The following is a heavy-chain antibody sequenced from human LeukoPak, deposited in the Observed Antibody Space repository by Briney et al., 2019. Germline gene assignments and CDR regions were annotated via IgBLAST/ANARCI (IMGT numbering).Heavy chain of an antibody. Sequence: PSQTLSLTCTVSGGSISSGGYYWSWIRQHPGKGLEWIGYIYYSGSTYYNPSLKSRVTISVDTSKNQFSLKLNSVTAADTAVYYCARGGGRGYYSFDYWGQGALVTVSS. CDR2: IYYSGST. J-gene: IGHJ4*02. CDR1: GGSISSGGYY. D-gene: IGHD3-3*01. V-gene: IGHV4-31*03. CDR3: ARGGGRGYYSFDY.